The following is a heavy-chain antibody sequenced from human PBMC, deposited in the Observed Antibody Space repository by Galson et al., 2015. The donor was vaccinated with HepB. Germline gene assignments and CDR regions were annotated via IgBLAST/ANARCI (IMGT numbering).Heavy chain of an antibody. D-gene: IGHD2-2*02. CDR2: VSGSGDST. J-gene: IGHJ4*02. Sequence: SLRLSCAASGFTFSSNVMMWVRQAPGKGLEWVSGVSGSGDSTYYADSVKGRFTISRDNSKNTILLQMNSLRAEDMALYFCARGSGTYGYTTRVFDSWGQGTLVTVSS. CDR1: GFTFSSNV. V-gene: IGHV3-23*01. CDR3: ARGSGTYGYTTRVFDS.